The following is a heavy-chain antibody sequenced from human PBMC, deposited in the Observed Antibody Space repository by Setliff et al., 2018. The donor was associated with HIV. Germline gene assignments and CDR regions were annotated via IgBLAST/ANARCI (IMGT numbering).Heavy chain of an antibody. V-gene: IGHV4-61*02. Sequence: SETLSLTCTVSGGSVNSDSYYWTWIRQPAGKGLEWIGRMHTSGNTNYNPSLKSRVTMSVDTSKNQFSLRLSSVTAADTAVYYWARDQKGYSYGYFDSWGQGTLVTVSS. CDR2: MHTSGNT. CDR1: GGSVNSDSYY. J-gene: IGHJ4*02. CDR3: ARDQKGYSYGYFDS. D-gene: IGHD5-18*01.